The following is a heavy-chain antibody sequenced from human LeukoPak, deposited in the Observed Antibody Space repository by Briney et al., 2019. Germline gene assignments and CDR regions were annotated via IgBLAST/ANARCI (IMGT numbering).Heavy chain of an antibody. CDR1: GGSIRGSYYY. Sequence: SETLSLTCTVSGGSIRGSYYYWGWIRQPPGKGLEWIGSIYDSGSTYYNPSLKSRVTISVNTSKNQFSLKLNSVTAADTAVYYCARYCGGDCYGMDVGGQGTTVTVSS. V-gene: IGHV4-39*01. D-gene: IGHD2-21*02. CDR2: IYDSGST. J-gene: IGHJ6*02. CDR3: ARYCGGDCYGMDV.